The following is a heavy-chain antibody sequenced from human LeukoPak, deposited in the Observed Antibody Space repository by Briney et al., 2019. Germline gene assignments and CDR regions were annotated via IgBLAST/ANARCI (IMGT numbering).Heavy chain of an antibody. J-gene: IGHJ3*02. V-gene: IGHV3-7*01. CDR3: ARERYCTGAGCHRGVAFEI. Sequence: PGGSLRLSCAASGFTFSTYFMTWVRQAPGKGLEWVAGIKQDGSEKYFVDSVKGRFTISRDNAKNSLYLQMNSLRAEDAGVYYCARERYCTGAGCHRGVAFEIWGQGTVVTVSP. D-gene: IGHD2-8*02. CDR2: IKQDGSEK. CDR1: GFTFSTYF.